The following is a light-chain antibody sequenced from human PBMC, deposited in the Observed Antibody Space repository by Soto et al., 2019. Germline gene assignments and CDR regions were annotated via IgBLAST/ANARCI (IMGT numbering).Light chain of an antibody. CDR1: SSNIGSNT. CDR2: NNN. CDR3: ASWDDSLNVLV. J-gene: IGLJ1*01. V-gene: IGLV1-44*01. Sequence: QSVLTQPPSASGTPGQRVTISCSGSSSNIGSNTVNWYQQLPGTAPKLLIYNNNQRPSGVPDRLSGSKSGTSASLASSGLQQQAEADYYCASWDDSLNVLVFGTGTQVTVL.